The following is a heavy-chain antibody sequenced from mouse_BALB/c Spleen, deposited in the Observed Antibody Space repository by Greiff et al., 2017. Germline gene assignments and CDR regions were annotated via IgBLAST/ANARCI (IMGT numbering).Heavy chain of an antibody. CDR3: ARGGGSSYWYFDV. V-gene: IGHV5-17*02. D-gene: IGHD1-1*01. J-gene: IGHJ1*01. CDR2: ISSGSSTI. CDR1: GFTFSSFG. Sequence: EVKLMESGGGLVQPGGSRKLSCAASGFTFSSFGMHWVRQAPEKGLEWVAYISSGSSTIYYADSVKGRFTISRDNPKNTLFLQMTSLRSEDTAMYYCARGGGSSYWYFDVWGAGTTVTVSS.